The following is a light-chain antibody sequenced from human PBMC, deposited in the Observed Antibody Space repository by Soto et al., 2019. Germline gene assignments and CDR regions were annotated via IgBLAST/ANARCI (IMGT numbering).Light chain of an antibody. CDR3: QQYGTSPLT. Sequence: EIVMTQSPATLSVSPGERATLSCRANQTINSNLAWYQQKPGQAPRLLISGASSRTTGIPDRFSGSGSGTDFTLTITGLVPEDFAVYYCQQYGTSPLTFGGGTKVDIK. V-gene: IGKV3-20*01. CDR2: GAS. CDR1: QTINSN. J-gene: IGKJ4*01.